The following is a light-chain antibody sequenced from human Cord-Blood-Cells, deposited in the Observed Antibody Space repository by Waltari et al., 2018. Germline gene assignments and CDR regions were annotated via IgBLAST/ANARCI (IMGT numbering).Light chain of an antibody. CDR3: QQYYSTPTWT. Sequence: DIVMTQSPDSLAVSLGERATINCKSSQSVLYSSNNKNYLAWYQQKPGQPPKLLIYLAATRETGVPDRFSGSGSGTDFTLPIGSLQAEDVAVYYCQQYYSTPTWTFGQGTKVEIK. V-gene: IGKV4-1*01. CDR1: QSVLYSSNNKNY. J-gene: IGKJ1*01. CDR2: LAA.